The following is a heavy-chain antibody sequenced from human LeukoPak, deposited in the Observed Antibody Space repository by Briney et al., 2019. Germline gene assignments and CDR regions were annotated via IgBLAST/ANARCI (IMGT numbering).Heavy chain of an antibody. V-gene: IGHV3-53*01. Sequence: GGSLRLSCAATDFIVSDSHMSWVRQAPGRGLEWVSVIFGADTTFYADSVKGRFTISRDNLQNTVNLQMNSLRDDDTAVYYCARGGEILDYRGQGTQVTVSS. CDR3: ARGGEILDY. J-gene: IGHJ4*02. CDR2: IFGADTT. D-gene: IGHD3-16*01. CDR1: DFIVSDSH.